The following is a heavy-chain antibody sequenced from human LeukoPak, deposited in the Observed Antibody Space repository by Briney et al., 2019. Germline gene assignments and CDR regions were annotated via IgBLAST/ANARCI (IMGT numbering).Heavy chain of an antibody. CDR2: IYSGGST. J-gene: IGHJ6*04. D-gene: IGHD3-10*01. Sequence: GGSLRLSCAASGFTVSSNYMSWVRQAPGKGLEWVSVIYSGGSTYYADSVKGRFTISRDNSKNTLYLQMNSLRAEDTAVYYCAREARGSGSYVDGMDVWGKGTTVTVSS. CDR1: GFTVSSNY. V-gene: IGHV3-53*01. CDR3: AREARGSGSYVDGMDV.